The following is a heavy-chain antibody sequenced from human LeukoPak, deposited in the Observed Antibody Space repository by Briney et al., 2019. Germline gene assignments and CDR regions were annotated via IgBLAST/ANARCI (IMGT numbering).Heavy chain of an antibody. J-gene: IGHJ3*02. Sequence: ASVKVSCKASGYTFTSYGISWVRQAPGQGLEWMGWISAYNGNTNYAQKLQGRVTMTTDTSTSTAYMEPRSLRSDDTAVYYCARDSITIFGVVIESSDAFDIWGQGTMVTVSS. D-gene: IGHD3-3*01. V-gene: IGHV1-18*01. CDR2: ISAYNGNT. CDR1: GYTFTSYG. CDR3: ARDSITIFGVVIESSDAFDI.